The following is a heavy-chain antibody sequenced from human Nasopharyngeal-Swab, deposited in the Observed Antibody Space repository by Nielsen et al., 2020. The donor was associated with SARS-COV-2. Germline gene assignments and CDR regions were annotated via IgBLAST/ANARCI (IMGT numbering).Heavy chain of an antibody. D-gene: IGHD4-23*01. V-gene: IGHV3-33*01. J-gene: IGHJ6*02. CDR1: GFTFSSYG. CDR3: ARGYGGNSGPYYYGMDV. CDR2: IWYDGSNK. Sequence: GESLKISCAASGFTFSSYGMHWVRQAPGKGLEWVAVIWYDGSNKYYADSVKGRFTISRDNSKNTLYLQMNSLRAEDTAVYYCARGYGGNSGPYYYGMDVWGQGTTVTVSS.